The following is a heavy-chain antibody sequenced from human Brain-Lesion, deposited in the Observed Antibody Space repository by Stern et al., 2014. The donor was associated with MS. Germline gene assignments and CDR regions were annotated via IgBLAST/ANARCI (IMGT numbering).Heavy chain of an antibody. D-gene: IGHD4-17*01. CDR3: ARTGDDFGDYSLSY. V-gene: IGHV4-39*01. Sequence: QLQLQESGPGLVKPSETLSLTCTVSGGSINTNNYYWGWIRQPPGKGLEWIGNIYSSGSTFYSPSLKSRVTMSVDTSQNQLSLKLSSVTAADTAVYYCARTGDDFGDYSLSYWGQGTLVTVSS. J-gene: IGHJ4*02. CDR2: IYSSGST. CDR1: GGSINTNNYY.